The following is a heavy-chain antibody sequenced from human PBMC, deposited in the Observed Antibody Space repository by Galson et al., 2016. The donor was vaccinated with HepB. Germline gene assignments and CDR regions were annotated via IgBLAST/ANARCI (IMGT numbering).Heavy chain of an antibody. J-gene: IGHJ6*03. CDR2: VYSDGST. D-gene: IGHD3-16*01. Sequence: SLRLSCAASGFTVSSNYLSWVRQAPGKGLEWVSIVYSDGSTYYSDSVRGRFTISRDNSNNIVYLQMNSLRAEDTAVYFCAKNKATARVWGHYYYYMDVWGKGTTVPVSS. V-gene: IGHV3-53*01. CDR1: GFTVSSNY. CDR3: AKNKATARVWGHYYYYMDV.